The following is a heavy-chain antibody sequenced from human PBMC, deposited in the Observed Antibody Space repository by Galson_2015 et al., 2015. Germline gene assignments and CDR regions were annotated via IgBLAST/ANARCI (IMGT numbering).Heavy chain of an antibody. D-gene: IGHD5-18*01. CDR2: IYPGDSTT. V-gene: IGHV5-51*06. CDR1: GYSFTYYW. J-gene: IGHJ5*02. CDR3: ARAANGYTYGDGNWFEP. Sequence: GYSFTYYWIAWVRQMPGKGLEWMGIIYPGDSTTRYSPSFQGQVTISADGSIGTAFLQWSSLKASDTAMYYCARAANGYTYGDGNWFEPWGQGTLVTVSS.